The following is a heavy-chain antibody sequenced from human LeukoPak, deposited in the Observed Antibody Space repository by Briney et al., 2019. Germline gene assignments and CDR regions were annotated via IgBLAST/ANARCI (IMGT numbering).Heavy chain of an antibody. Sequence: ASVKVSCKXSGYTFTSYGISWVRQAPGQGLEWMGWISAYNGNTNYSQKLQGRVTMTTDTSTSTAYMELSSLRSEDTAVYYCATQNEGIDYWGQGTLVTVSS. CDR1: GYTFTSYG. J-gene: IGHJ4*02. CDR3: ATQNEGIDY. CDR2: ISAYNGNT. V-gene: IGHV1-18*01. D-gene: IGHD1-1*01.